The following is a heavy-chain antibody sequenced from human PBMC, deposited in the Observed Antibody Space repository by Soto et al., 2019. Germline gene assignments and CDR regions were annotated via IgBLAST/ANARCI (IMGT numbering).Heavy chain of an antibody. CDR2: INEAGSEK. CDR1: GFTLDTYW. Sequence: EVQLVESGGGLVQPGGSLRLSCAASGFTLDTYWMTWVRQATGKGLEWLANINEAGSEKFYVDSVKGRFTTSRDNVKNSLYVQMNSLSADDTAVYYCASDRGGGYVDLDSWGQGTLVTVSS. D-gene: IGHD5-12*01. J-gene: IGHJ4*02. CDR3: ASDRGGGYVDLDS. V-gene: IGHV3-7*01.